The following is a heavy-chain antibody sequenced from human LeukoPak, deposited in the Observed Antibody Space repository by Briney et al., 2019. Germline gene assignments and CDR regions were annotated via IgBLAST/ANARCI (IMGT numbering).Heavy chain of an antibody. CDR2: IRYDGSDK. CDR1: GFTFSTYG. J-gene: IGHJ6*03. Sequence: GGSLRLSCAASGFTFSTYGMHWVRQAPGKGLEWVAFIRYDGSDKYYADSVKGRFTISRDNSKYTLSLQMNSLRPEDTAVYYCTRAGGLVRGVHYYYYMDVWGKGTTVTISS. V-gene: IGHV3-30*02. D-gene: IGHD3-10*01. CDR3: TRAGGLVRGVHYYYYMDV.